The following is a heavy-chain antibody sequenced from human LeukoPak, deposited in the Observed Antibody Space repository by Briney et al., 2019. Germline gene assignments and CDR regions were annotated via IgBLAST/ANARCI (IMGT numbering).Heavy chain of an antibody. D-gene: IGHD1-7*01. CDR2: VSSSGGNT. V-gene: IGHV3-23*01. CDR1: GFTFDNYA. J-gene: IGHJ4*02. CDR3: AKGDWNYGDFDY. Sequence: GGSLRLSCAASGFTFDNYAMNWVRQAPGKGLEWVSGVSSSGGNTYYADSMKGRFTISRDNSKNTQYLQMNSLRAEDAAVYYCAKGDWNYGDFDYWGQGTLVTVSS.